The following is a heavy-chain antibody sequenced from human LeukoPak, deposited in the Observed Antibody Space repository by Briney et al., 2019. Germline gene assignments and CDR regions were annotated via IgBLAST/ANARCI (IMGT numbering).Heavy chain of an antibody. CDR2: ISAYNGNT. V-gene: IGHV1-18*01. CDR3: ARGDGYNYVDWFDP. Sequence: ASVKVCFTASGYTFTSYGISWVRQAPGQGLEWMGWISAYNGNTNYAQKLQGRVTMTTDTSTSTAYMELRSLRSDDTAVYYCARGDGYNYVDWFDPWGQGTLVTVSS. J-gene: IGHJ5*02. CDR1: GYTFTSYG. D-gene: IGHD5-24*01.